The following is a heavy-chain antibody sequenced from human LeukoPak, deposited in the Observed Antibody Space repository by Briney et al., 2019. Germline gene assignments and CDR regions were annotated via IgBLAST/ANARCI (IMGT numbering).Heavy chain of an antibody. V-gene: IGHV1-2*02. D-gene: IGHD3-10*01. Sequence: ASVKVSCKASGYTFTGYYMHWVRQAPGQGLEWMGWINPNSGGTNYAQKYQGRVTMTRDTSISTAYMELSRLRSDDTAVYYCARCCYYGSGTPGGDAFDIWGQGTMVTVSS. CDR3: ARCCYYGSGTPGGDAFDI. J-gene: IGHJ3*02. CDR1: GYTFTGYY. CDR2: INPNSGGT.